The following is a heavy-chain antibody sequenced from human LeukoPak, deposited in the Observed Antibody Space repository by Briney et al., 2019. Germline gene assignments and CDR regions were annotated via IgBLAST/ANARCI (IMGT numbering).Heavy chain of an antibody. J-gene: IGHJ4*02. CDR2: ISSGSDYI. CDR3: ARHSKWLPAGD. V-gene: IGHV3-21*01. D-gene: IGHD6-19*01. CDR1: GFIFSDYS. Sequence: GGSLRLSCAASGFIFSDYSMTWVRQAPGKGLEWVSTISSGSDYIYYADSVKGRFTISRDNAKKSLFVQMNSLRAEDTAVYYCARHSKWLPAGDWGQGTLVTVSS.